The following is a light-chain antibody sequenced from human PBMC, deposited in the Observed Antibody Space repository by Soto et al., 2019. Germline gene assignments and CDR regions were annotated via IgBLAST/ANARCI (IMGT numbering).Light chain of an antibody. CDR2: VNFRGAH. CDR1: GGHTNYA. V-gene: IGLV4-69*01. CDR3: QTWGSDIHV. Sequence: QLVLTQSPSASASLGASVTLTCTVTGGHTNYAIAWHQQSPGKGPRYLMTVNFRGAHNKGAGIPDRFSGSSTGAERYLTISTLQSDDEAVYFCQTWGSDIHVFGPGTKVTVL. J-gene: IGLJ1*01.